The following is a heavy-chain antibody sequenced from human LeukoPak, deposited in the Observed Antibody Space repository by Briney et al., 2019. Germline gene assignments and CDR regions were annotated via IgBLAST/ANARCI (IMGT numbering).Heavy chain of an antibody. CDR3: ARHPGLAFGGEIVIYYFHY. CDR1: GGSISSSSYY. V-gene: IGHV4-39*01. CDR2: IYYSGST. J-gene: IGHJ4*02. D-gene: IGHD3-16*02. Sequence: SETLSLTCTVSGGSISSSSYYWGWIRQPPGKGLEWIGSIYYSGSTYYNPSLKSRVTISVDTSKIQFSLKLSSVTAADTAVYYCARHPGLAFGGEIVIYYFHYWGQGTLVTVSS.